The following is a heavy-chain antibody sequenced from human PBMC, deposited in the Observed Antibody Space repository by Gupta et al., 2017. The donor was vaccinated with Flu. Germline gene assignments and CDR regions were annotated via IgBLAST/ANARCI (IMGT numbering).Heavy chain of an antibody. CDR3: ATPAGSSYLHY. V-gene: IGHV1-2*02. D-gene: IGHD2/OR15-2a*01. J-gene: IGHJ4*02. CDR2: INPARGNT. Sequence: QIQLVQSGPEVKKPGASVKISCTPSGYSFLDYRIHWVRRAPGRGLVWMGGINPARGNTNFAETFQGRVTLTTDTSIGAAYMELSSLASEDTALYFCATPAGSSYLHYWGQGTPVAVSS. CDR1: GYSFLDYR.